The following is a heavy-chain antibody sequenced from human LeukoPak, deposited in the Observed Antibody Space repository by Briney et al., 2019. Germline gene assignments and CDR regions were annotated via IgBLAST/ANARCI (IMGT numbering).Heavy chain of an antibody. D-gene: IGHD2-8*01. J-gene: IGHJ4*02. CDR2: IKQDGSEK. V-gene: IGHV3-7*01. CDR1: GFTFSSYW. Sequence: GSLRLSCAASGFTFSSYWMSWVRQAPGKGLEWVANIKQDGSEKYYVDPVKGRFTISRDNAKNSLYLQMNSLRAEDTAVYYCARLRKGYCTNGVCYYTFFDYWGQGTLVTVSS. CDR3: ARLRKGYCTNGVCYYTFFDY.